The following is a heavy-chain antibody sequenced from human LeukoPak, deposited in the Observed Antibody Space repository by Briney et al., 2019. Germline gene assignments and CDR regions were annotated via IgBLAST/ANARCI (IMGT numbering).Heavy chain of an antibody. V-gene: IGHV3-21*01. D-gene: IGHD3-16*01. Sequence: SGGSLRLSCAASGFTFSSYGMNWVRQAPGKGLEWVSSISSRSTYIYHADSMKGRFTISRDNAKNSLFLQMNSLRAEDTAVYFCAKSTRAVMAMTDVWGKGTTVTVSS. J-gene: IGHJ6*04. CDR3: AKSTRAVMAMTDV. CDR2: ISSRSTYI. CDR1: GFTFSSYG.